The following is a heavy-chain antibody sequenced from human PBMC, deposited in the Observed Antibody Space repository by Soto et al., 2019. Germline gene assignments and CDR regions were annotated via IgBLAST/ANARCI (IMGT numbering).Heavy chain of an antibody. D-gene: IGHD4-4*01. Sequence: PSETLSLTCAVSGGSITRCGYSWSWIRQPPRKGLEWIGEINHSGSTNYNTSLKSRVTISVDTSKNQFSLKLSSVTAADTAVYFCASVYRNNTFRFSYWHKGVLV. J-gene: IGHJ4*01. CDR2: INHSGST. CDR3: ASVYRNNTFRFSY. V-gene: IGHV4-30-2*01. CDR1: GGSITRCGYS.